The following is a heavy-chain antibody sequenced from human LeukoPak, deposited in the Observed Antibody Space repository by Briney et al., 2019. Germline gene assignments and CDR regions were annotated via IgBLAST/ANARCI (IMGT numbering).Heavy chain of an antibody. Sequence: SETLSLTCAVYGGSSSGYYWSWIRQPPGKGLEWIGEINRSGSTNYNPSLKSRVTISVDTSKNQFSLKLSSVTAADTAVYYCARVDYGDLGAFDIWGQGTMVTVSS. CDR3: ARVDYGDLGAFDI. CDR2: INRSGST. D-gene: IGHD4-17*01. J-gene: IGHJ3*02. V-gene: IGHV4-34*01. CDR1: GGSSSGYY.